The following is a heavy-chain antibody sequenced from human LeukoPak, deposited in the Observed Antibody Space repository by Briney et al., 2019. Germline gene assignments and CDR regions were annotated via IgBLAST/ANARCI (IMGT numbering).Heavy chain of an antibody. CDR2: IYYSGST. CDR1: GGSISSYY. J-gene: IGHJ6*03. D-gene: IGHD4-17*01. V-gene: IGHV4-59*08. CDR3: ARQRGDYVYYYYYYMDV. Sequence: SETLSLTCTVSGGSISSYYWSWIRQPPGKGLEWIGYIYYSGSTNYNPSLKSRVTISVDTSKNQFSLKLSSVTAADTAVYYCARQRGDYVYYYYYYMDVWGKGTTVTVSS.